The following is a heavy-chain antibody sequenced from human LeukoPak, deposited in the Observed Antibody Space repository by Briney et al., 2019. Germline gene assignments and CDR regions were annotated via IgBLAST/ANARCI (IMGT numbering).Heavy chain of an antibody. V-gene: IGHV4-39*01. Sequence: SETLSLTCTVSGGSISSSSYYWGWIRQPPGKGLEWIGSIYYSGSTYYNPSLKSRVTISVDTSKNQFSLKLSSVTAADTAVYYCARLGYSSGWYQMGYYYYYMDVWGKVTTVTVSS. CDR1: GGSISSSSYY. CDR2: IYYSGST. D-gene: IGHD6-19*01. J-gene: IGHJ6*03. CDR3: ARLGYSSGWYQMGYYYYYMDV.